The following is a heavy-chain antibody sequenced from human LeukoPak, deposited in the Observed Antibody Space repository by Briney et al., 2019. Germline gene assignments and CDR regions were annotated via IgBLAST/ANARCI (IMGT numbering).Heavy chain of an antibody. CDR2: ISGSGGST. Sequence: PGGSLRLSCAASGFTFSSYGMSWVRQAPGKGLEWVSAISGSGGSTYYADSVKGRFTIPRDNSKNTLYLQMNSLRAEDTAVYYCAKDCGTSCYNGGPDYWGQGTLVTVSS. J-gene: IGHJ4*02. CDR3: AKDCGTSCYNGGPDY. CDR1: GFTFSSYG. D-gene: IGHD2-2*02. V-gene: IGHV3-23*01.